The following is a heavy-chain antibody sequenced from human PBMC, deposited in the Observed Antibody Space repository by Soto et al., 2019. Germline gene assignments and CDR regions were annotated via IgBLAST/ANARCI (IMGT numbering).Heavy chain of an antibody. Sequence: PGKGRGWGAVISYDENKRCYADSVKGRFTLSRDNSKSTLYLQVNSLRAEDTAVYYCAFFFQAEDGIRDTVPVSAFLLNRSSDL. CDR3: AFFFQAEDGIRDTVPVSAFLLNRSSDL. J-gene: IGHJ2*01. V-gene: IGHV3-30-3*01. CDR2: ISYDENKR. D-gene: IGHD2-15*01.